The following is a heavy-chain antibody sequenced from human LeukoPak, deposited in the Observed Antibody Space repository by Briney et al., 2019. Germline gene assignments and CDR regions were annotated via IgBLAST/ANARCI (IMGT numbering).Heavy chain of an antibody. CDR2: IYFSGST. J-gene: IGHJ4*02. CDR3: AGDTYGTDY. CDR1: GGSISSYY. V-gene: IGHV4-59*01. Sequence: SETLSLTCTVPGGSISSYYWSWIRQPPGKGLQWIGYIYFSGSTNYNPSLKSRVTISVDTSKNQFSLKLTSVTAAETAIYYCAGDTYGTDYWGQGTLVTVSS. D-gene: IGHD5-18*01.